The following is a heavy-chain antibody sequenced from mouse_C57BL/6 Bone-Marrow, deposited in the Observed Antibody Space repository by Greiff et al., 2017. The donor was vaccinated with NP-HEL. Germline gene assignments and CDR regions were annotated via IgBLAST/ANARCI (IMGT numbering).Heavy chain of an antibody. D-gene: IGHD1-1*02. CDR3: ARGWVPDY. CDR1: GYAFSSYW. CDR2: IYPGDGDT. V-gene: IGHV1-80*01. J-gene: IGHJ2*01. Sequence: QVQLKQSGAELVKPGASVKISCKASGYAFSSYWMHWVKQRPGQGLEWIGQIYPGDGDTNYNGKFKGKATLTADKSSSTAYMQLSSLTSEDSAVYCGARGWVPDYWGQGTTLTVSS.